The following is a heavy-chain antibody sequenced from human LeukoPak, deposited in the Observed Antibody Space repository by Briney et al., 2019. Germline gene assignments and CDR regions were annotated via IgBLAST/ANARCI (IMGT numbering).Heavy chain of an antibody. V-gene: IGHV6-1*01. CDR3: ARDLHDASAVVITRSDH. Sequence: SQTLSLTCAISGDSVSSNSAAWTWIRQSPSGGLEWLGRTYYNSKWYNDYAVSVKSRITISPDTSKNQFSLQLNSVTPEDTAVYYCARDLHDASAVVITRSDHWGQGTLVTVSS. CDR1: GDSVSSNSAA. D-gene: IGHD3-22*01. CDR2: TYYNSKWYN. J-gene: IGHJ4*02.